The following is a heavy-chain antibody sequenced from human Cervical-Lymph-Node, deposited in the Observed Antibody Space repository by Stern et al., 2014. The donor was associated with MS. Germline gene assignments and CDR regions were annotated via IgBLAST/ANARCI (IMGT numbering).Heavy chain of an antibody. J-gene: IGHJ4*02. CDR1: GFIFSDHY. D-gene: IGHD2-8*01. V-gene: IGHV3-11*01. CDR3: ARVGIEMVYAMDS. Sequence: QVQLVESGGGLVKPGGSLRLSCAASGFIFSDHYMSWIRQAPGKGLEWVSYISRSGTTINYADSVKGRFTISRDDAKNSLHLQMNSLRVEDTAVYYCARVGIEMVYAMDSWGQGVLVTVSS. CDR2: ISRSGTTI.